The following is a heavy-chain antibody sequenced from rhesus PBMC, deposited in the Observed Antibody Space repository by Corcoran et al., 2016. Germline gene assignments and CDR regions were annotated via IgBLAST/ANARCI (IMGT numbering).Heavy chain of an antibody. CDR1: GFSFSDYY. D-gene: IGHD6-31*01. CDR2: ISYTGGST. J-gene: IGHJ4*01. CDR3: ARDQEGAAAGAY. V-gene: IGHV3S18*01. Sequence: EVQLVESGGGLAKPGGSLRLSCAAPGFSFSDYYMYWVRPAPGKGLEWVSGISYTGGSTYYADSVKGRFTISRENAKNTLYLQMDSLRAEDTAVYYCARDQEGAAAGAYWGQGVLVTVSS.